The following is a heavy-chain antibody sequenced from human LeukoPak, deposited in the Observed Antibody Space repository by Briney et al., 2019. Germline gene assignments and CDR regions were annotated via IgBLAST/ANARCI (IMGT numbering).Heavy chain of an antibody. CDR3: ARQGRLRDAFDI. D-gene: IGHD4-17*01. Sequence: PSETLSLTCTVSGGSISSYYWSWIRQPPGKGLEWIGYIYYSGSTNYNPSLKSRVTISVDTSKNQFSLKLSSVTAADTAVYYCARQGRLRDAFDIWGQGTMVTVSS. J-gene: IGHJ3*02. V-gene: IGHV4-59*08. CDR1: GGSISSYY. CDR2: IYYSGST.